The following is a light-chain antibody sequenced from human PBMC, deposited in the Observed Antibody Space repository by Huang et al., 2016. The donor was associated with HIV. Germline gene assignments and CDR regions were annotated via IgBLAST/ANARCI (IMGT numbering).Light chain of an antibody. J-gene: IGKJ1*01. CDR1: QSVYSSSTSKDY. V-gene: IGKV4-1*01. CDR3: QQYYSSPQT. Sequence: DIIMTQSPDSLAVSLGERVTLNCRSSQSVYSSSTSKDYMAWFQQKPGQPPRLLLFWASTREAGVPDRFTGGGSGTHFTLTIASLEAEDAAMYYCQQYYSSPQTFGQGTRVEVK. CDR2: WAS.